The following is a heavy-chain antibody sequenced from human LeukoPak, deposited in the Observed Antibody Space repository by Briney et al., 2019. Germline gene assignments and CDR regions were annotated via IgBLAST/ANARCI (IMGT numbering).Heavy chain of an antibody. D-gene: IGHD3-22*01. CDR3: AKANYYDSSGSTY. Sequence: GGSLRLSCAASGFTFSSYSMNWVRQAPGKGLEWVSYISSSSSTIYYADSVKGRFTISRDNAKNSLYLQMNSLRAEDTAVYYCAKANYYDSSGSTYWGQGTLVTVSS. V-gene: IGHV3-48*01. J-gene: IGHJ4*02. CDR2: ISSSSSTI. CDR1: GFTFSSYS.